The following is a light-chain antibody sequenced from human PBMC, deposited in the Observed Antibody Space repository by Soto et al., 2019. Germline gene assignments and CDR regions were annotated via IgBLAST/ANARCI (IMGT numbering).Light chain of an antibody. Sequence: EIVMTQSPGTLSVSTGEGATLSCRASQSVDSNLAWYQQKPGQAPRLLIYGASTRATGIPDRFRGSGSGTEFTLTISSLQSEDFAVYYCQKYDRWPLTFGGGTKVEIK. J-gene: IGKJ4*02. CDR3: QKYDRWPLT. CDR1: QSVDSN. CDR2: GAS. V-gene: IGKV3D-15*01.